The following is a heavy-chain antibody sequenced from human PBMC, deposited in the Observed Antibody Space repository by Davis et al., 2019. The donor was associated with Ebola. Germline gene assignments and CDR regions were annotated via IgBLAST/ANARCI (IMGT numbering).Heavy chain of an antibody. CDR2: IIPIFGTA. D-gene: IGHD3-22*01. CDR3: ARGINYYNSSGYYYNWFDP. CDR1: GGTFSSYA. J-gene: IGHJ5*02. V-gene: IGHV1-69*13. Sequence: SVKVSCKASGGTFSSYAISWVRQAPGQGLEWMGGIIPIFGTANYAQKIQGRVTITADESTSTAYMELSSLRSEDTAVYYCARGINYYNSSGYYYNWFDPWGQGTLVTVSS.